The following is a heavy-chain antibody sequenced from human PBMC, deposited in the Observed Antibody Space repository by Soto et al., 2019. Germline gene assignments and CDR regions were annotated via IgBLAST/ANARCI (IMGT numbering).Heavy chain of an antibody. CDR3: ARISSYGAPVDY. CDR1: GGTFSSYA. Sequence: SVKVSCKGSGGTFSSYAISWVRQAPGQGLEWMGGIIPIFGTANYAQKFQGRVTITADKSTSTAYMELSSLRSEDTAVYYCARISSYGAPVDYWGQGTLVTVSS. D-gene: IGHD5-18*01. V-gene: IGHV1-69*06. J-gene: IGHJ4*02. CDR2: IIPIFGTA.